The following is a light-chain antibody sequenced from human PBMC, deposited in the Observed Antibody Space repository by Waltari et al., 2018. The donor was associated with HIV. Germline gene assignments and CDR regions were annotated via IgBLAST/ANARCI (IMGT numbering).Light chain of an antibody. CDR2: KDS. CDR3: YSAADNNLV. Sequence: SYELTQPSSVSVSSGQTARITCSGDVLAKKYARWFQQKPGQAPVLVTYKDSERPSGIPERFSGSSSGTTVTLTISGAQVEDEADYYCYSAADNNLVFGGGTKLTVL. J-gene: IGLJ2*01. CDR1: VLAKKY. V-gene: IGLV3-27*01.